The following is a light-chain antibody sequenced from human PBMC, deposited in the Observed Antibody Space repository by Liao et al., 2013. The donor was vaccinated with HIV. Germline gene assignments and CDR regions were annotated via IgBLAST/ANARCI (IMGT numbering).Light chain of an antibody. V-gene: IGLV3-21*04. CDR1: NIGTKS. Sequence: SYELTQPPSVSVAPGQTASITCGGDNIGTKSVHWYQQKPGQAPVLVIDYDSDRPSGIPERFSGSNSGNTATLTISRVEAGDEADYYCQVWDSSSDHYVFGTGTKVTVL. J-gene: IGLJ1*01. CDR2: YDS. CDR3: QVWDSSSDHYV.